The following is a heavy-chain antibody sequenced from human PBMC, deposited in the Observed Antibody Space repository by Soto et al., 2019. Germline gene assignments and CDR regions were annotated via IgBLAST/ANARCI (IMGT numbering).Heavy chain of an antibody. J-gene: IGHJ6*02. CDR1: GGSFSGYY. CDR2: INHSGST. D-gene: IGHD6-19*01. CDR3: ARVQRVAVSAYYYYYYGMDV. V-gene: IGHV4-34*01. Sequence: SETLSLTCAVYGGSFSGYYWSWIRQPPGKGLEWIGEINHSGSTNYNPSLKSRVTISVDTSRNQFSLKLSSVTAADTAVYYCARVQRVAVSAYYYYYYGMDVWGQGTTVTVSS.